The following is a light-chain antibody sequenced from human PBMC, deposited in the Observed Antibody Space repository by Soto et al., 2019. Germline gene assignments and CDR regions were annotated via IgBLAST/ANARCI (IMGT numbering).Light chain of an antibody. CDR2: DAS. J-gene: IGKJ2*01. CDR3: QQYDSYSKT. Sequence: DIQLIQSPSTLTASVGDRVTIGCRASESISYWLAWYQQKPGKAPKLLIYDASSLRSGVPSRFSGSGSGTEFTLTISTLQPDDFATDFCQQYDSYSKTFGQGTQLEIK. V-gene: IGKV1-5*01. CDR1: ESISYW.